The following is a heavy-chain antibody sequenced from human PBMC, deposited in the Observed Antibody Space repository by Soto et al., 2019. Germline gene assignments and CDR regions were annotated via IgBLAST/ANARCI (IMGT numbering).Heavy chain of an antibody. CDR2: ISGSGGST. V-gene: IGHV3-23*01. Sequence: EVQLLESGGGLVQPGWSLRLSCAASGFTFSSYAMSWVRQAPGKGLEWVSAISGSGGSTYYADSVKGRFTISIDNSKNALYLQMNSLRAEDTAVYYCAKPSVLRFLEWLLEGYFDYWGQGTLVTVSS. J-gene: IGHJ4*02. D-gene: IGHD3-3*01. CDR1: GFTFSSYA. CDR3: AKPSVLRFLEWLLEGYFDY.